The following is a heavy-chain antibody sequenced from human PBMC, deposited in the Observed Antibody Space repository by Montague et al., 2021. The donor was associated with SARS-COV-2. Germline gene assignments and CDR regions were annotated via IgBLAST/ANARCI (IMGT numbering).Heavy chain of an antibody. CDR2: ISSSSSTK. D-gene: IGHD5-18*01. CDR3: ARPAYNSAMAHFDH. V-gene: IGHV3-48*02. J-gene: IGHJ4*02. CDR1: GFIFSTYS. Sequence: SLRLSCAASGFIFSTYSINWVRQAPGKGLEWVSYISSSSSTKYYADSVKGRFTISRDNAKNSLYQQMNSLRDEDTAVYYCARPAYNSAMAHFDHWGQGTLVTVSS.